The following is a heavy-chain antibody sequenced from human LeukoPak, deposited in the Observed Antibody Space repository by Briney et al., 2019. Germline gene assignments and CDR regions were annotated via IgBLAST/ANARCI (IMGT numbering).Heavy chain of an antibody. CDR2: NHYTGST. CDR3: ARSSSTSRNYYYYYMDV. V-gene: IGHV4-59*01. Sequence: SETLSLTCTVSGGSISSYYWSWIRQSPGKGLECIGYNHYTGSTNYNPSLKSRVTISVDTSKNQFSLKLSSVTAADTAVYYCARSSSTSRNYYYYYMDVWGKGTTVTISS. CDR1: GGSISSYY. J-gene: IGHJ6*03. D-gene: IGHD2-2*01.